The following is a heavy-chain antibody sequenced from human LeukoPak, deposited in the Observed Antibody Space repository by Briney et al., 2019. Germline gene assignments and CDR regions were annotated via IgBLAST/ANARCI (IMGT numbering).Heavy chain of an antibody. D-gene: IGHD3-22*01. CDR2: IYYSGNS. Sequence: PSETLSLTCTVSGGSISTYYWSWTRQPPGKGLERIGYIYYSGNSNYNPSLKSRVTISVDTSKNQFSLKLSSVTAADTAVYYCARAGGQYDSSGYYLRYLQYWGQGTLVTVSS. CDR3: ARAGGQYDSSGYYLRYLQY. V-gene: IGHV4-59*01. CDR1: GGSISTYY. J-gene: IGHJ1*01.